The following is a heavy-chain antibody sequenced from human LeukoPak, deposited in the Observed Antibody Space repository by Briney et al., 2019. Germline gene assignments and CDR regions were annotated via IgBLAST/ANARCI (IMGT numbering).Heavy chain of an antibody. D-gene: IGHD3-10*01. CDR3: ARSYNRVELLYY. CDR1: GASISTYY. Sequence: SETLSLTCTVSGASISTYYWTWIRQPPGKGLEWIGYIYYSGGANYNPSLKSRVTISLDTSKNQFSLRLSSVTAADTAVYYCARSYNRVELLYYWGQGTLVTVSS. CDR2: IYYSGGA. V-gene: IGHV4-59*12. J-gene: IGHJ4*02.